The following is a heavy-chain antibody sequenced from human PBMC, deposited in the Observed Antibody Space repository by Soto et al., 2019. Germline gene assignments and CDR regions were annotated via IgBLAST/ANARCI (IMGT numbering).Heavy chain of an antibody. CDR1: GGSISSGGYY. D-gene: IGHD3-22*01. J-gene: IGHJ4*02. Sequence: QVQLQESGPGLVKPSQTLSLTCTVSGGSISSGGYYWSWIRQHPGKGLEWIGYIDYSGSTYYNPSLKSRVTISVDTSKNQFSLKLSSVTAADTAVYYCARVPRGAYDSSGWGEIDYWGQGTLVTVSS. CDR2: IDYSGST. CDR3: ARVPRGAYDSSGWGEIDY. V-gene: IGHV4-31*03.